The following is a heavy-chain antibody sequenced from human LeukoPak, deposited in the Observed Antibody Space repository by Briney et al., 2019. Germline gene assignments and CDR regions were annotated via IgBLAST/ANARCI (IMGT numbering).Heavy chain of an antibody. CDR1: GGSISSGSYY. J-gene: IGHJ5*02. V-gene: IGHV4-61*02. CDR3: ARDLMTTFSRFDP. CDR2: IYTSGST. D-gene: IGHD4-11*01. Sequence: PSQTLSLTCTVSGGSISSGSYYWSWIRQPAGTGPEWIGRIYTSGSTNYNPSLKSRVTISVDTSKNQFSLKLSSVTAADTAVYYCARDLMTTFSRFDPWGQGTLVTVSS.